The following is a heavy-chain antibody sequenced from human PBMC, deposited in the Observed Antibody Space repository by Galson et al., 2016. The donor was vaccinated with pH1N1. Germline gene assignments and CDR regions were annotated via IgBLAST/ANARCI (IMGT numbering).Heavy chain of an antibody. CDR1: GGTFGSYS. Sequence: SVKVSCKASGGTFGSYSINWVRQAPGQGLEWMGWIIPIFNTAKYAQNFQDRVTITADESTTTAYMELSSLRSEDTAVYFCAREDYYNTDLSDWYFDLWGRGTLLTVSS. V-gene: IGHV1-69*13. CDR3: AREDYYNTDLSDWYFDL. J-gene: IGHJ2*01. CDR2: IIPIFNTA. D-gene: IGHD3-22*01.